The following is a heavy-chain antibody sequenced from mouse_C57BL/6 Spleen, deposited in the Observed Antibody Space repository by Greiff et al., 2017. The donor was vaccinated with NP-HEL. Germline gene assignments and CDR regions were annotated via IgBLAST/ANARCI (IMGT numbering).Heavy chain of an antibody. D-gene: IGHD2-1*01. J-gene: IGHJ4*01. V-gene: IGHV1-55*01. CDR3: AREGNYDAMDY. Sequence: QVQLKQSGAELAKPGASVKLSCKASGYTFTSYWITWVKQRPGQGLEWIGDIYPGSGSTNYNEKFKSKATLTVDTSSSTAYMQLSSLTSEDSAVYYCAREGNYDAMDYWGQGTSVTVSS. CDR2: IYPGSGST. CDR1: GYTFTSYW.